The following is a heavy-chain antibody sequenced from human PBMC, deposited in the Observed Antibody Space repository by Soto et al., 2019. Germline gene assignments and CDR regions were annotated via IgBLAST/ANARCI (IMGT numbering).Heavy chain of an antibody. CDR2: TLNSSTWSN. CDR1: GDSVSSNDAA. V-gene: IGHV6-1*01. J-gene: IGHJ4*02. CDR3: ARETTTVRGIVNHFDY. D-gene: IGHD3-10*01. Sequence: SRTLSLTCDISGDSVSSNDAAWNWSRQSPSRGLGWLGRTLNSSTWSNDYAVSVQSRITINPDTSKNQFSLQLNSVTPEDTAVYYCARETTTVRGIVNHFDYWGQGTLVTVSS.